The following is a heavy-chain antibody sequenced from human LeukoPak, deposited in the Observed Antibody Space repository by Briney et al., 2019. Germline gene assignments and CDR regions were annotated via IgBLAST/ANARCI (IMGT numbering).Heavy chain of an antibody. CDR1: GGSISSSSYY. Sequence: SETLSLTCTVSGGSISSSSYYWGWIRQPPGKGLEWIGSIYYSGSTYYNPSLKSRVTISVDTSKNQFSLKLSFVTAADTAVYYCARRGAAWATTVTGYFDYWGQGTLVTVSS. D-gene: IGHD4-17*01. V-gene: IGHV4-39*01. CDR2: IYYSGST. J-gene: IGHJ4*02. CDR3: ARRGAAWATTVTGYFDY.